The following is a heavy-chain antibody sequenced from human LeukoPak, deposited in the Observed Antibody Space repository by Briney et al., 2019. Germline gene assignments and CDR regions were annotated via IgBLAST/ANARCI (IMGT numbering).Heavy chain of an antibody. CDR1: GFTFSSYS. CDR2: IGSSSSTTI. Sequence: GGSLRLSCAASGFTFSSYSMNWVRQAPGKGLEWVSYIGSSSSTTISYADSVKGRFTISRDSAKNSLYLQMNSLRAEDTAVYYCARGGYYDSSGYYPTFDYWGQGTLVTVSS. CDR3: ARGGYYDSSGYYPTFDY. D-gene: IGHD3-22*01. V-gene: IGHV3-48*01. J-gene: IGHJ4*02.